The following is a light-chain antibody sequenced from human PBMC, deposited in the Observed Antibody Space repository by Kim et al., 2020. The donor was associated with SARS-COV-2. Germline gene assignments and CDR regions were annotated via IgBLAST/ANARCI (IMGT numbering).Light chain of an antibody. V-gene: IGLV1-44*01. Sequence: QSVLTQPPSASETPGQTVTISCSGSHSNIASHTVSWYQQVPGTAPRLLIHNDNQRPSGVPDRFFGSKSGPSASLAIIGLQSEDEADYYCAVWDDSLNLVFGGGTQLTVL. CDR1: HSNIASHT. CDR3: AVWDDSLNLV. J-gene: IGLJ2*01. CDR2: NDN.